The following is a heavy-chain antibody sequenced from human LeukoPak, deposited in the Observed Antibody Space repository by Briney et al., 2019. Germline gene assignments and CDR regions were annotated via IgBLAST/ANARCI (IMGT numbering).Heavy chain of an antibody. V-gene: IGHV3-23*01. CDR2: ISGSGGST. Sequence: PGGSLRLSCAASGFTFSSYAMSWVRQAPGKGLEWVSAISGSGGSTYYADSVKGRFTISRDNSKNTLYLQMNSLRAEDTAVYYCAKDRAKAMASYYFDYWGQGTLVTVSS. D-gene: IGHD5-18*01. J-gene: IGHJ4*02. CDR3: AKDRAKAMASYYFDY. CDR1: GFTFSSYA.